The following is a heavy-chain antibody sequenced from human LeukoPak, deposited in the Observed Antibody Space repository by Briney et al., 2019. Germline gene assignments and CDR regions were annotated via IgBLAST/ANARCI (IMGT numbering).Heavy chain of an antibody. J-gene: IGHJ4*02. D-gene: IGHD3-10*01. Sequence: GGSLRLSCAASGFIFSTQRMHWVRQAPGKGLVWVSYINIDERITGYADSVKGRFTISRDNAKNTLYLQMNSLRAEDTAIYYCFRGGGDWGQGTLVTVSS. V-gene: IGHV3-74*01. CDR2: INIDERIT. CDR1: GFIFSTQR. CDR3: FRGGGD.